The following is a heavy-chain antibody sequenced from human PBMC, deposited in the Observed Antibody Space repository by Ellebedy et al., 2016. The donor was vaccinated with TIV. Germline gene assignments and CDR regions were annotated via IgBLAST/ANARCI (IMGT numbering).Heavy chain of an antibody. CDR1: GGSISSYY. CDR3: ARVQFGLPAATNNWFDP. V-gene: IGHV4-59*01. CDR2: IYYSGST. J-gene: IGHJ5*02. Sequence: SETLSLTXTVSGGSISSYYWSWIRQPAGKGLEWIGYIYYSGSTNYNPSLKSRVTISVDTSKNQFSLKLSSVTAADTAVYYCARVQFGLPAATNNWFDPWGQGTLVTVSS. D-gene: IGHD2-2*01.